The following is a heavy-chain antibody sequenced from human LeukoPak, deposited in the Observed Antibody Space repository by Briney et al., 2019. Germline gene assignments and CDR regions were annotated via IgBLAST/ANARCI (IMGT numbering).Heavy chain of an antibody. V-gene: IGHV4-38-2*02. Sequence: SETLSLTCTVSGYSISSGYYWGWIRQPPGKGLEWIGSIYHSGSTYYNPSLKSRVTISVDTSKNQFSLKLSSVTAADTAVYYCARRGGGLEIPNFDYWGQGTLVTVSS. J-gene: IGHJ4*02. CDR1: GYSISSGYY. D-gene: IGHD1-7*01. CDR2: IYHSGST. CDR3: ARRGGGLEIPNFDY.